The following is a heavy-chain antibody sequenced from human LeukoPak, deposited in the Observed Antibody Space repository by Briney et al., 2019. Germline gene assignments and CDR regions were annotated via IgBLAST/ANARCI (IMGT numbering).Heavy chain of an antibody. CDR1: GFSFSTDT. CDR2: ISSSSTYI. D-gene: IGHD3-3*01. CDR3: ARVGEFLRSPYYYMDV. J-gene: IGHJ6*03. V-gene: IGHV3-21*01. Sequence: PGGSLRLSCAASGFSFSTDTVNWVRQARGKGLEWVSSISSSSTYIYYTDSVKGRFAISRDNARNAVYLQMNSLRTEDTGVYYCARVGEFLRSPYYYMDVWGTGTTVTVSS.